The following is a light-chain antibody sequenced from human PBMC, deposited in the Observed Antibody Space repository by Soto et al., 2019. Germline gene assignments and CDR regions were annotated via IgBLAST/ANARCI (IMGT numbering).Light chain of an antibody. V-gene: IGLV1-40*01. CDR2: GNI. Sequence: QSVLTQPPSVSGAPGQRVTISCTGRSSNIGAGYDVHWYQQLPGTAPKLLIYGNINRPSGVPDRFSGSKSGTSASLAITGLQAEDEADYYCQSYDRSLSGWVFGGGTQLTVL. J-gene: IGLJ3*02. CDR1: SSNIGAGYD. CDR3: QSYDRSLSGWV.